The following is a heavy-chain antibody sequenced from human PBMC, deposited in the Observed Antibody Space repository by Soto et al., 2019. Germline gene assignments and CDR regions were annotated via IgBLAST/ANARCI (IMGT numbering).Heavy chain of an antibody. CDR2: IIPIFGTA. Sequence: QVQLVQSGAEVKKPGSSVKVSCKASGGTFSSYAISWVRQAPGQGLEWMGGIIPIFGTANYAQKFQGRVTITAEEATSTAYMELSSLRSEDTAVYYCARANKGFFGVVPYYYGMDVWGQGTTVTVSS. CDR3: ARANKGFFGVVPYYYGMDV. V-gene: IGHV1-69*01. D-gene: IGHD3-3*01. J-gene: IGHJ6*02. CDR1: GGTFSSYA.